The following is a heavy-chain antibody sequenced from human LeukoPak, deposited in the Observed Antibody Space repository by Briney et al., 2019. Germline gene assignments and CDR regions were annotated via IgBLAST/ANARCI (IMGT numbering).Heavy chain of an antibody. Sequence: QPSETLSLTCTVSGGSISSYHWNWIRQPAGKGLEWIGRIYSSGTTDYNPSLKSRVTISVDTSKNQFPLKLSSVTAADTAVYYCAREDPRSPRYMDVWGKGTTVTVSS. V-gene: IGHV4-4*07. CDR1: GGSISSYH. CDR2: IYSSGTT. CDR3: AREDPRSPRYMDV. J-gene: IGHJ6*03.